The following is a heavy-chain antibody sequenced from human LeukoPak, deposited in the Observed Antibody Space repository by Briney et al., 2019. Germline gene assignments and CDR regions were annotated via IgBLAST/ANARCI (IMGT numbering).Heavy chain of an antibody. CDR3: ARAGAYHFDN. J-gene: IGHJ4*02. V-gene: IGHV3-74*01. D-gene: IGHD3-16*01. CDR1: VFTFSDYW. CDR2: INTDTRGT. Sequence: GGSLRLSCAASVFTFSDYWMHWVRQAPGKGLVWVSIINTDTRGTYYADSVKGRFTISRDNAKNTLYLQMNSLRAEDTAVYYCARAGAYHFDNWGQGTLVTVSS.